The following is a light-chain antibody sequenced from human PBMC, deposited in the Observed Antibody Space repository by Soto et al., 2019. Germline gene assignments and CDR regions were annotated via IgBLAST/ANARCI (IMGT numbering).Light chain of an antibody. J-gene: IGKJ1*01. CDR1: QSISRY. CDR3: QQTYNSTWT. V-gene: IGKV1-39*01. Sequence: DIQMTQSPSPLSTSVGDRVTITCRASQSISRYLNWYQQKPGKAPKLLIYATSNLQSGVPSRFSGSGSGTDFTLTISSLQPEDFATYYCQQTYNSTWTFGQGTKVEIK. CDR2: ATS.